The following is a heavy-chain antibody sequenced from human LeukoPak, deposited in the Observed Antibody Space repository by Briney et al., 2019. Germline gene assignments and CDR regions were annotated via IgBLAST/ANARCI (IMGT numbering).Heavy chain of an antibody. V-gene: IGHV4-59*08. J-gene: IGHJ5*02. CDR3: ARHPTALVSYGFDP. CDR2: IYSIGST. CDR1: GGSIGNYY. D-gene: IGHD5-18*01. Sequence: KPSETLSLTCTVSGGSIGNYYWSWIRQPPGKGLEWIGYIYSIGSTNYNPSLKSRVTISVDTSKNQFSLKLSPVTAADTAIYYCARHPTALVSYGFDPWGQGTLVTVSS.